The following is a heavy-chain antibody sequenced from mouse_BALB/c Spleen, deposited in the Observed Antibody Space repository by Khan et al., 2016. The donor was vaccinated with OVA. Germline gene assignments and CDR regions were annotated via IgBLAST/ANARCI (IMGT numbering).Heavy chain of an antibody. CDR3: ARQPYYHYYVMDY. V-gene: IGHV2-6-1*01. Sequence: VQLVESGPALVAPSQSLSITCTISGFSLTDYGVHWVRQPPGKGLEWLVVIWSDGSTTYNSALKSRLSISKDNSKSQVFLKMNSLQTDDTAVYDCARQPYYHYYVMDYWGQGTSVTVSS. J-gene: IGHJ4*01. CDR1: GFSLTDYG. D-gene: IGHD2-10*01. CDR2: IWSDGST.